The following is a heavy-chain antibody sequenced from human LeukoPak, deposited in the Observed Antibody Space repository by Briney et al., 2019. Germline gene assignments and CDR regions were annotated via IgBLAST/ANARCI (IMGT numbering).Heavy chain of an antibody. D-gene: IGHD2-15*01. V-gene: IGHV1-2*02. CDR2: INPNSGGT. CDR3: ARGLHRSGGTCSDS. CDR1: GYTFTGYY. J-gene: IGHJ4*02. Sequence: ASVKVSCKASGYTFTGYYVHWVRQAPGQGLEWMGWINPNSGGTNYAQKFQGRVTMTRDTSISTAYMELGRLRSDDTAVYYCARGLHRSGGTCSDSWGQGTLVTVSS.